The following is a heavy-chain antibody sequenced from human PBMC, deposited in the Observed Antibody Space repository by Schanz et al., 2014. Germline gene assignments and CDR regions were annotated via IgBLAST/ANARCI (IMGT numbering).Heavy chain of an antibody. D-gene: IGHD3-10*01. J-gene: IGHJ6*02. Sequence: QVQLVQSWAEVKGPGASVKVSCKASGYSFTPFPIHWVRQAPGQRLEWMGWINGYNGHTLYAQKFQGRVTMTTDTSTSTSYMELTSLRSDDTAVYYCARAKRFGDMDVWGQGTTVTVSS. CDR1: GYSFTPFP. CDR2: INGYNGHT. CDR3: ARAKRFGDMDV. V-gene: IGHV1-3*01.